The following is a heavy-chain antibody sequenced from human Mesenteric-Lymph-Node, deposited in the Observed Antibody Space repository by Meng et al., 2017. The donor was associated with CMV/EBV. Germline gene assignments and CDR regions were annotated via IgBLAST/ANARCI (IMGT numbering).Heavy chain of an antibody. Sequence: GESLKISCAASGFTFSSYWMHWVRQAPGKGLVWVSRINSDGSTTNYADSVKGRFTISRDNAKNTLYLQMNSLRAEDTAVYYCARGWSNSLDVWGQGTTVTVSS. CDR1: GFTFSSYW. J-gene: IGHJ6*02. D-gene: IGHD2-15*01. CDR3: ARGWSNSLDV. CDR2: INSDGSTT. V-gene: IGHV3-74*01.